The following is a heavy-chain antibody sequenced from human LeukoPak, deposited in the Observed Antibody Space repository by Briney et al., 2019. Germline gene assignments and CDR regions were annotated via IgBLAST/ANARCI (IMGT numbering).Heavy chain of an antibody. V-gene: IGHV4-39*01. CDR1: GGSISSSSYY. Sequence: SETLSLTCTVSGGSISSSSYYWGWIRQPPGQGLEWIGSIYYSGSTYYNPSLKSRVTISVDTSKNQFSLKLSSVTAADTAVYYCARGSITMIVVVPFDYWGQGTLVTVSS. CDR3: ARGSITMIVVVPFDY. D-gene: IGHD3-22*01. J-gene: IGHJ4*02. CDR2: IYYSGST.